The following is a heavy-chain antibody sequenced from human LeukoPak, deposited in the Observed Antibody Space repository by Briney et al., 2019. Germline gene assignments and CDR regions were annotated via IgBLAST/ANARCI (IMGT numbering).Heavy chain of an antibody. CDR1: GFTFSSYS. J-gene: IGHJ4*02. V-gene: IGHV3-21*06. Sequence: GGSLRLSCAASGFTFSSYSMNWVRQAPGKGLEWVSSISSSSSYIYYADSVKGRFTISRENARNTLYLQMNSLTAEDTAVYYCVRDLILVWTPGDDFDHWGQGTLVTVSS. CDR3: VRDLILVWTPGDDFDH. CDR2: ISSSSSYI. D-gene: IGHD3-16*01.